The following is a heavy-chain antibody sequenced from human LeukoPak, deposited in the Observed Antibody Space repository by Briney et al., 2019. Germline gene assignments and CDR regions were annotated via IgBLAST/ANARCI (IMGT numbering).Heavy chain of an antibody. CDR2: ISGSGGST. J-gene: IGHJ4*02. V-gene: IGHV3-23*01. CDR1: GFTFSSYA. Sequence: GGSLRLSCAASGFTFSSYAMSWVRQAPGKGLEWVSAISGSGGSTYYADSVKGRFTISRDNSKNTLYLQMNSLRAEDTAVYYCAKASSRFLYSSGSDYWGQGTLVTVSS. CDR3: AKASSRFLYSSGSDY. D-gene: IGHD6-19*01.